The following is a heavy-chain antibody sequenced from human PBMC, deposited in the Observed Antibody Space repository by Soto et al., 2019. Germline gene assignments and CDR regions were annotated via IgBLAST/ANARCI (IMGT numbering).Heavy chain of an antibody. V-gene: IGHV3-73*01. J-gene: IGHJ4*02. CDR1: GFTFSGSA. CDR3: TRASIYYGSGTGYDY. Sequence: PGGSLRLSCAASGFTFSGSAMHWVRQASGKGLEWVGRIRSKANSYATAYAASVKGRFTISRDDSKNTAYLQMNSLKTEDTAVYYCTRASIYYGSGTGYDYWGQGTLVTV. CDR2: IRSKANSYAT. D-gene: IGHD3-10*01.